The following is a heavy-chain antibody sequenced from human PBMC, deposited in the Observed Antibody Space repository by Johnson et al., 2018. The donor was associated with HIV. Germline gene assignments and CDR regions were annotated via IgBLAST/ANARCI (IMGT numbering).Heavy chain of an antibody. CDR1: GFTFSSYA. CDR3: ARGAVSGYVSVDAFHI. J-gene: IGHJ3*02. CDR2: ISYDGSNK. V-gene: IGHV3-30-3*01. D-gene: IGHD5-12*01. Sequence: QMQLVESGGGVVQPGRSLRLSCAASGFTFSSYAMHWVRQAPGKGLEWVAVISYDGSNKYYADSVKGRFTISRDNSKNTLYLQMNSLRAGDTAVYYCARGAVSGYVSVDAFHIWGQGTLVTVSS.